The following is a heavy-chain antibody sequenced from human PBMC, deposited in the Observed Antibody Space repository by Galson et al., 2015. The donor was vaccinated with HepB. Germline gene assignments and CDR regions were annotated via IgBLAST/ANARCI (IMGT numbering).Heavy chain of an antibody. J-gene: IGHJ4*02. D-gene: IGHD3-22*01. Sequence: SLRLSCAASGFTFSDYYMSWIRQAPGKGLEWISYISSSSSNTNYADSMKGRFTISRDNAKNSLYLQMNSLRAEDTAVYYCAGTYYYATSGFSFDYWGQGALVTVSS. V-gene: IGHV3-11*06. CDR2: ISSSSSNT. CDR1: GFTFSDYY. CDR3: AGTYYYATSGFSFDY.